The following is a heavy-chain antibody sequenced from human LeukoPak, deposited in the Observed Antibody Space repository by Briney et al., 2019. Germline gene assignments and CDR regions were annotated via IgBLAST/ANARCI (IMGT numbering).Heavy chain of an antibody. J-gene: IGHJ6*03. CDR1: GFTFSSYS. CDR3: AREIAAPYYYYYMDV. V-gene: IGHV3-48*01. CDR2: ISSSSSTI. Sequence: GGSLRLSCAASGFTFSSYSMNWVRQAPGKGLEWVSYISSSSSTIYYADSVKGRFTISRDNAKNSLYLQMNSLRAEDTAVYYCAREIAAPYYYYYMDVWGKGTTVTVSS. D-gene: IGHD6-6*01.